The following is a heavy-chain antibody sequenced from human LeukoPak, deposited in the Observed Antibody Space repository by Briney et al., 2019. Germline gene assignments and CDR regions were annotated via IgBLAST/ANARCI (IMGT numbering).Heavy chain of an antibody. CDR3: ARALTPGAFDI. CDR1: GFTVNSNY. D-gene: IGHD3-9*01. V-gene: IGHV3-53*01. J-gene: IGHJ3*02. Sequence: GGSLRLSCAASGFTVNSNYMTWVRQAPGKGLEWVSVIYSGGNTYYADSVMGRLTISRDNSKSTLYLQINNLRTDDTAVYYCARALTPGAFDIWGQGTMVTVSS. CDR2: IYSGGNT.